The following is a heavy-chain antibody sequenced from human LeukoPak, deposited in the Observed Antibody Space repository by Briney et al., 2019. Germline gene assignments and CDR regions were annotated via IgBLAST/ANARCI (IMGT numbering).Heavy chain of an antibody. CDR1: GYTFTSYY. J-gene: IGHJ4*02. CDR3: ARGPPGVRYGRPIFDF. V-gene: IGHV1-46*01. D-gene: IGHD2-8*01. Sequence: ASVKVSCKASGYTFTSYYMHWVRQAPGQGLEWMGIINPSGGSTSYAQKFQGRVTMTRDTSTSTVYMELSSLRSEDTAVYYCARGPPGVRYGRPIFDFWGQGTLVTVSS. CDR2: INPSGGST.